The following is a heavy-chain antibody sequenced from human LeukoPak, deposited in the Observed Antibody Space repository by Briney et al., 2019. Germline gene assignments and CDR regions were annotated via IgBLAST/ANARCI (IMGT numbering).Heavy chain of an antibody. J-gene: IGHJ3*02. D-gene: IGHD3-22*01. CDR3: ASHGVVVTNDAFDI. CDR1: GGTFSSYT. V-gene: IGHV1-69*02. CDR2: IIPILGIA. Sequence: GASVKVSCKASGGTFSSYTISWVRQAPGQGLEWMGRIIPILGIANYAQKFQGRVTITADKSTGTAYMELSSLRSEDTAVYYCASHGVVVTNDAFDIWGQGTMVTVSS.